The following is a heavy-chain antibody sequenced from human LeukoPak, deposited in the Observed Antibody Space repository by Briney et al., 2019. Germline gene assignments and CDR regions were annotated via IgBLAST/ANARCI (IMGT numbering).Heavy chain of an antibody. CDR3: AKGIGYRSSTSCYDSYYYAMDV. J-gene: IGHJ6*02. V-gene: IGHV3-9*01. D-gene: IGHD2-2*01. CDR1: GFTFDDYA. CDR2: ISWNSGRI. Sequence: GGSLRLSCAASGFTFDDYAMHWVRQAPGKGLEWVSGISWNSGRIGYANSVKGRFTISRDNVKNSLYLQMNSLRSEDTALYYCAKGIGYRSSTSCYDSYYYAMDVWGQGTTVTVSS.